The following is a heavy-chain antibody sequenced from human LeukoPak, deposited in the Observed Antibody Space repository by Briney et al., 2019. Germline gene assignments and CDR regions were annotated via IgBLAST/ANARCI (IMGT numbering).Heavy chain of an antibody. V-gene: IGHV4-4*02. J-gene: IGHJ4*02. D-gene: IGHD3-22*01. CDR1: GGSISSSNW. CDR3: VVYDSSGYSAHFDY. CDR2: IYHSGST. Sequence: SETLSLTCAVSGGSISSSNWWSWVRPPPGKGLEWIGEIYHSGSTNYNPSLKSRVTISVDKSKNQFSLKLSSVTAADTAVYYCVVYDSSGYSAHFDYWGQGTLVTVSS.